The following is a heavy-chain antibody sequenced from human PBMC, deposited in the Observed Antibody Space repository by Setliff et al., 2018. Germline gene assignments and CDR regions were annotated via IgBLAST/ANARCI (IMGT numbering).Heavy chain of an antibody. D-gene: IGHD3-10*01. V-gene: IGHV3-7*01. J-gene: IGHJ4*02. Sequence: GGSLRLSCTASGLSYINDWMSWVRQAPGKGLEWLASINPHGSEKYYADSVKGRFTISRDNAKNSLSLQMNNLRTEDTAVYYCFGAGTCSHWGQGTLVTVSS. CDR3: FGAGTCSH. CDR1: GLSYINDW. CDR2: INPHGSEK.